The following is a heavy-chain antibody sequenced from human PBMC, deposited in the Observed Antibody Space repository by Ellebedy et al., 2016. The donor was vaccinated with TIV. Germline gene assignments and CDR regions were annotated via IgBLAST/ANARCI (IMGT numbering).Heavy chain of an antibody. CDR1: GFRFSSYW. CDR3: ARIWEYCGGDCYSGYFDH. Sequence: GGSLRLXXAASGFRFSSYWMSWVRQAPGKGLEWVANIKQDGTEKYYVDSVKGRFTISRDNAKNSLYLQMNSLRAEDTAVYYCARIWEYCGGDCYSGYFDHWGQGTLVTVSS. J-gene: IGHJ4*02. CDR2: IKQDGTEK. D-gene: IGHD2-21*02. V-gene: IGHV3-7*01.